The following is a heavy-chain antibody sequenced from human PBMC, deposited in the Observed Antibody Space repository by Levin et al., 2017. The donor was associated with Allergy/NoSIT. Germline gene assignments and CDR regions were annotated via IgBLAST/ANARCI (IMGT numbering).Heavy chain of an antibody. CDR1: GFSLTPSGMC. D-gene: IGHD6-6*01. V-gene: IGHV2-70*17. CDR3: ARIISSSWYFDY. Sequence: SGPTLVKPTQTLTLTCTFSGFSLTPSGMCVGWIRPPPGKALEWLARIDWDDDKFYSTSLKTRLTISKDTSKNQVVLTMTNMDPVDTATYYCARIISSSWYFDYWGQGTLVTVSS. J-gene: IGHJ4*02. CDR2: IDWDDDK.